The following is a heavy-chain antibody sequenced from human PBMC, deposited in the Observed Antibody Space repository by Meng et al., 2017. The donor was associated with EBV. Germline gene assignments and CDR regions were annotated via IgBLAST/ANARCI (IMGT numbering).Heavy chain of an antibody. V-gene: IGHV4-39*01. CDR3: ARVSFYDYWSGYSFNWFDP. CDR2: VYYSGNS. Sequence: QLQLYQSGPGLVKPPEPLSLTRTVVGASFRSRSYYWGWIRKSPGKGLAWIGNVYYSGNSYYNPSLKSRVTISVDTSKNQFYLKLISVTAADTAVYFCARVSFYDYWSGYSFNWFDPWGQGTLVTVS. J-gene: IGHJ5*02. CDR1: GASFRSRSYY. D-gene: IGHD3-3*01.